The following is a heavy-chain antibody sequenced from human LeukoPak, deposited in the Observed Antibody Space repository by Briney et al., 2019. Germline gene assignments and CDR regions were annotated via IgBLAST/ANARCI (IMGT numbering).Heavy chain of an antibody. V-gene: IGHV3-33*06. Sequence: GGSLRLSCAASGFTFSSYGMHWVRQAPGKGLEWVAVIWYDGSNKYYADSVKGRFTISRDNFNHTQSLQMNSLRVEDTAIYYCVKDIQLSTWGLGTMVTVSS. D-gene: IGHD5-24*01. CDR3: VKDIQLST. J-gene: IGHJ3*01. CDR1: GFTFSSYG. CDR2: IWYDGSNK.